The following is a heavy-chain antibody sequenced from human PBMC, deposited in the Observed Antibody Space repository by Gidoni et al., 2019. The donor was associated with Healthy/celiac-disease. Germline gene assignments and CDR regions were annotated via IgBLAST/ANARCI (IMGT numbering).Heavy chain of an antibody. CDR1: GYSFTRYS. V-gene: IGHV5-51*01. D-gene: IGHD2-15*01. Sequence: VQLVQSGAEVKKPGESLKISCTGSGYSFTRYSIGRVRQMPRNGLEWMGIIYPVDADTRNSPSFQGQDTISADKSISTAYLQWSSLKASDTAMYYCARQGRYCSGGSCGYYGMDVWGQGTTVTVSS. CDR2: IYPVDADT. J-gene: IGHJ6*02. CDR3: ARQGRYCSGGSCGYYGMDV.